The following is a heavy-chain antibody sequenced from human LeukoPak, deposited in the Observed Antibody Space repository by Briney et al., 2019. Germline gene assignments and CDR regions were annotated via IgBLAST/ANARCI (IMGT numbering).Heavy chain of an antibody. D-gene: IGHD2-2*01. V-gene: IGHV3-49*03. CDR1: GSNFGDYA. Sequence: TLRLSCTTTGSNFGDYAMSWIRQSPGKGQEWVGFIRSKAYGGTTEYAASVKGRFTISRDDSKSIAYLQMNSLKTEDTAVYYCTRSSAYCSSTSCYVLDYWGQGTLVTVSS. CDR2: IRSKAYGGTT. J-gene: IGHJ4*02. CDR3: TRSSAYCSSTSCYVLDY.